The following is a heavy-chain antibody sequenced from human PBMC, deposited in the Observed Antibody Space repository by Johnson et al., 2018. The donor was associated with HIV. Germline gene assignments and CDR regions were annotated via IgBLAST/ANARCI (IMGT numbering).Heavy chain of an antibody. CDR2: ISYDGSNK. Sequence: QMLLVESGGGVVQPGRSLRLSCVASGFTFHSYAMQWVRQAPGKGLEWVAVISYDGSNKYYADSVKGRFTISRDNSKNTLYLQMNSLRAEDTAVYYCAKDLDSSSWGAFDIWGQGTMVTFSS. D-gene: IGHD6-6*01. J-gene: IGHJ3*02. CDR1: GFTFHSYA. CDR3: AKDLDSSSWGAFDI. V-gene: IGHV3-30-3*01.